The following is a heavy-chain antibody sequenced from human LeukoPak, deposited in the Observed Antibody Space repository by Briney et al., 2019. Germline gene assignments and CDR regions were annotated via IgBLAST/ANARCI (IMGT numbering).Heavy chain of an antibody. V-gene: IGHV4-61*02. CDR1: GGSISSGSYY. Sequence: SETLSLTCTVSGGSISSGSYYWSWIRQPAGMGLEWIGRIYTSGSTNYNPSLKSRVTISVDTSKNQFSLKLSSVTAADTAVYYCARAQVVVVTGFDAFDIWGQGTMVTVSS. CDR2: IYTSGST. CDR3: ARAQVVVVTGFDAFDI. D-gene: IGHD2-21*02. J-gene: IGHJ3*02.